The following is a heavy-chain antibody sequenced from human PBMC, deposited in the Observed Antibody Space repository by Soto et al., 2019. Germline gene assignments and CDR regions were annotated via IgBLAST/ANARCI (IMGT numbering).Heavy chain of an antibody. J-gene: IGHJ6*02. Sequence: QGQLEQSGAEVRKPGSSVKVSCKASGGSFSSYAISWVRQAPGQGLEWMGGIVPVLGTSHSAQKFQGRVTFSTDDSTTTAYMELSSLRSEETAVYYCARDSPGGGYYYGMDVWGQGTTVTVSS. V-gene: IGHV1-69*01. CDR1: GGSFSSYA. CDR3: ARDSPGGGYYYGMDV. D-gene: IGHD3-16*01. CDR2: IVPVLGTS.